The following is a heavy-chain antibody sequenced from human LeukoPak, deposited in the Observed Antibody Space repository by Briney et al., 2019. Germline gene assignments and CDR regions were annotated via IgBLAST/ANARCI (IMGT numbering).Heavy chain of an antibody. D-gene: IGHD3-9*01. CDR3: ARETKYDILTGYFEGPQYYFDY. J-gene: IGHJ4*02. CDR1: GGSISSYY. Sequence: SETLSLTCTVSGGSISSYYWSWIRQPPGKGLEWIGEINHSGSTNYNPSLKSRVTISVDTSKNQFSLKLSSVTAADTAVYYCARETKYDILTGYFEGPQYYFDYWGQGTLVTVSS. V-gene: IGHV4-34*01. CDR2: INHSGST.